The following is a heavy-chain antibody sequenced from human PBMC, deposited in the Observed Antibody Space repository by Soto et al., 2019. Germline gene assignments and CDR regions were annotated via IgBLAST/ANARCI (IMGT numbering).Heavy chain of an antibody. V-gene: IGHV3-30*18. CDR1: GFTFSDYG. Sequence: PGGSLRLSCAVSGFTFSDYGMHWVRQAPGKGPEWVAVMSYAGSYKYYADSVKGRFTISRDLSGNTLFLQMNSLRLEDTAVYFCAKEMYPRTVLDSSSPWGDYWGQGTLVSVSS. CDR2: MSYAGSYK. J-gene: IGHJ4*02. D-gene: IGHD6-6*01. CDR3: AKEMYPRTVLDSSSPWGDY.